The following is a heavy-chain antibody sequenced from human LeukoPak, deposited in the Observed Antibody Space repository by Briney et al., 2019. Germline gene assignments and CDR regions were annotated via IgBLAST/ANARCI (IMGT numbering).Heavy chain of an antibody. CDR3: ARQSDTSGHYSRFDY. Sequence: GESLKIPCQGSGYRFTSYWIAWVRQMPGKGLEWMGIVQPGDSDIRYSPSLQGQVTISADKSVNTTYLQWRSLGASDTAMYYCARQSDTSGHYSRFDYWGQGTPVTVSS. V-gene: IGHV5-51*01. CDR1: GYRFTSYW. D-gene: IGHD3-22*01. J-gene: IGHJ4*02. CDR2: VQPGDSDI.